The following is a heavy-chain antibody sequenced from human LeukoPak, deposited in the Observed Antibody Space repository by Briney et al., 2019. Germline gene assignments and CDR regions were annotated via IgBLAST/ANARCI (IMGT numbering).Heavy chain of an antibody. Sequence: ASVTVSFTSSGYTFTVYYMHWVRQAPGQGLEWMGWINPNSGGTNYAQKFQGRVTMTRDTSISTAYMELSRLRSDDTAVYYCARIAVADTDFDYWGQGTLVTVSS. CDR3: ARIAVADTDFDY. D-gene: IGHD6-19*01. CDR1: GYTFTVYY. J-gene: IGHJ4*02. CDR2: INPNSGGT. V-gene: IGHV1-2*02.